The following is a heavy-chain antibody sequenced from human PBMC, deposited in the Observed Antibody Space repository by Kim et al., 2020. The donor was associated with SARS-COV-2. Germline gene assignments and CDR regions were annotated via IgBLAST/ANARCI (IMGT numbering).Heavy chain of an antibody. J-gene: IGHJ5*02. CDR3: TTWSGSS. D-gene: IGHD3-10*01. V-gene: IGHV3-15*01. Sequence: GGSTDYAAPVKDRFTSSRDDSKNTLYLQMDRLKTEDTAVFYCTTWSGSSWGQGTLVTVSS. CDR2: GGST.